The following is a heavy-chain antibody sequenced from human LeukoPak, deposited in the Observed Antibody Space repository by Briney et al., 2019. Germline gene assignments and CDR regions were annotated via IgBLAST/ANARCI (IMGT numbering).Heavy chain of an antibody. V-gene: IGHV5-51*01. Sequence: GESLKISCKGSGDSYTNYWIAWVRQMPGKGLEWMGIIYPGNSDTRYSPSFQGQVTISVDKSISTAYLQWSSLKASGTAMYYCARRSGSHYEYWGQGTLVTVSS. D-gene: IGHD1-26*01. CDR2: IYPGNSDT. CDR3: ARRSGSHYEY. J-gene: IGHJ4*02. CDR1: GDSYTNYW.